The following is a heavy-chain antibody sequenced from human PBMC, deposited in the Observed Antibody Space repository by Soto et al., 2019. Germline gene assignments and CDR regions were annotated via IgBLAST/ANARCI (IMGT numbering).Heavy chain of an antibody. CDR2: IFPADSET. D-gene: IGHD4-17*01. CDR3: ASGPTVLDS. Sequence: EVQLVQSGAEVKKPGQSLKISCEISGYSFTHNWLAWVRQMPGKGLEWMGIIFPADSETRYSPSFQGQVTISADKSISTAYLQWSSLKASDTAMYYCASGPTVLDSWGQGTLVTVSS. CDR1: GYSFTHNW. V-gene: IGHV5-51*03. J-gene: IGHJ4*02.